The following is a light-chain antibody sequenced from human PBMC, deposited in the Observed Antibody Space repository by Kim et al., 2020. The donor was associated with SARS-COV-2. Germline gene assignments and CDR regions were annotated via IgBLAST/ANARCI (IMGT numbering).Light chain of an antibody. CDR1: DNYVGNEG. J-gene: IGLJ3*02. V-gene: IGLV10-54*04. CDR3: SAWDNSLPTWV. Sequence: QAATSTCTGSDNYVGNEGAAWLQQHQGHPPKLLSYRNNNRPSGISERFSASRSGSTASLTITGLQPEDEADYYCSAWDNSLPTWVFGGGTQLTVL. CDR2: RNN.